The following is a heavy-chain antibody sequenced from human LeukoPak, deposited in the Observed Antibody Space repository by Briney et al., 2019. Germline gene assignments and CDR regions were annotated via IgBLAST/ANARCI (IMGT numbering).Heavy chain of an antibody. CDR1: GFTFSSYT. J-gene: IGHJ4*02. Sequence: GGALRVSCAASGFTFSSYTMNWVRQAPGKGLEWISYLSGSGSDTNYADSVRSRFTTSRDNAKNSLYLQMNSLRAEDTAVYYCARVGSIAAAGPPDYWGQGTLVTVSS. V-gene: IGHV3-21*05. D-gene: IGHD6-13*01. CDR3: ARVGSIAAAGPPDY. CDR2: LSGSGSDT.